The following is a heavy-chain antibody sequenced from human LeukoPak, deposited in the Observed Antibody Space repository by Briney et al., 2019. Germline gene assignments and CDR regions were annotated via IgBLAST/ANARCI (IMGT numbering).Heavy chain of an antibody. CDR3: ARAPRVAVAGITTY. D-gene: IGHD6-19*01. CDR1: GYTCTSYG. CDR2: ISAYNGNT. Sequence: ASVKVSCKASGYTCTSYGISWVRQAPGQGLEWMGWISAYNGNTNYAQKLQGRVTMTTDTSTSTAYMELRSLRSDDTAVYYCARAPRVAVAGITTYWGQGTLVTVSS. J-gene: IGHJ4*02. V-gene: IGHV1-18*01.